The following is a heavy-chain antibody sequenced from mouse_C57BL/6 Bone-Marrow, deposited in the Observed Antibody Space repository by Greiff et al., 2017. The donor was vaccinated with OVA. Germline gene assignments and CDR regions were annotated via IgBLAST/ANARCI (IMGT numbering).Heavy chain of an antibody. CDR1: GFSLTSYG. J-gene: IGHJ3*01. CDR2: IWSGGST. V-gene: IGHV2-2*01. Sequence: VQLQQSGPGLVQPSQSLSITCTVSGFSLTSYGVHWVRQSPGKGREWLGVIWSGGSTDYNAAFISRLSIIKDNSKCQVFFIMNSLQSDDTAIYYCALGECSSGYEAYWGQGTLVTVSA. D-gene: IGHD3-2*02. CDR3: ALGECSSGYEAY.